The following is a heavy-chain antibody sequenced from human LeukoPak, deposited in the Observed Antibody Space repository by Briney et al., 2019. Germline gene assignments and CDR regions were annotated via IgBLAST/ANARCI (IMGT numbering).Heavy chain of an antibody. CDR3: AFRSSGSYSTLFDF. CDR1: GFTFSNYA. V-gene: IGHV3-23*01. D-gene: IGHD1-26*01. J-gene: IGHJ4*02. CDR2: VSSSGNSA. Sequence: GGSLRLSCATSGFTFSNYAMGWVRQAPGKGLEWVSAVSSSGNSAVYTDSVRGRFTISRDNARNSLYLQMNSLRAEDTAVYYCAFRSSGSYSTLFDFWGQGTLVTVSS.